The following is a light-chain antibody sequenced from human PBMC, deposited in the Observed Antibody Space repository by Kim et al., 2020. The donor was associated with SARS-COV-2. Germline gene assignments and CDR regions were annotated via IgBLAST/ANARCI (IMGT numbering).Light chain of an antibody. J-gene: IGLJ1*01. Sequence: GQAITISCPGGNNAIWSYDLVSWYQQHPGQAPNLIIYDVAKRPSGISDRFSGSKSGNVASLTISLIQPENEAEYFCCSYANSRRYVFGTGTKVTVL. CDR2: DVA. CDR1: NNAIWSYDL. CDR3: CSYANSRRYV. V-gene: IGLV2-23*02.